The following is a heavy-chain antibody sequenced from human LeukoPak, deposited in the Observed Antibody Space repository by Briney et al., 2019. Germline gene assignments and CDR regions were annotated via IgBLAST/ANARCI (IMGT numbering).Heavy chain of an antibody. V-gene: IGHV4-59*01. CDR3: ARSLLTHYYYYYYMDV. J-gene: IGHJ6*03. CDR1: GGSISSYY. D-gene: IGHD2-15*01. Sequence: SETLSLTCTASGGSISSYYWSWIRQPPGKGLEWIGYIYYSGSTNYNPSLKNRVTISVDTSKNQFSLKLSSVTAADTAVYYCARSLLTHYYYYYYMDVWGKGTTVTVSS. CDR2: IYYSGST.